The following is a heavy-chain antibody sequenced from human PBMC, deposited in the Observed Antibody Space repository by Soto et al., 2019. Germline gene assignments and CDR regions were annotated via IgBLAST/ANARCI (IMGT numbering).Heavy chain of an antibody. J-gene: IGHJ1*01. Sequence: LQLQESGPGLVKPSETLSLTCTVSCDSVRHRNYYWVWIRQPPGKRLEWIVRRDADGSTFYNLSLTASVTEPIDTSKTQLTLKMPSVTAAQKGVYYFARVIYDGSSGYYLGVWGQGNLITVSS. CDR3: ARVIYDGSSGYYLGV. V-gene: IGHV4-39*01. D-gene: IGHD3-22*01. CDR2: RDADGST. CDR1: CDSVRHRNYY.